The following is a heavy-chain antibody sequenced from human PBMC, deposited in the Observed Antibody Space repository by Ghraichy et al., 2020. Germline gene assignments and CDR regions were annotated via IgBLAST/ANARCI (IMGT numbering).Heavy chain of an antibody. Sequence: SETLSLTCTVSGGSISSYYWSWIRQPPGKGLEWIGYIYYSGSTNYNPSLKSRVTISVDTSKNQFSLKLSSVTAADTAVYYCARNRVYCSSTSCYGDWFDPWGQGTLVTVSS. CDR1: GGSISSYY. CDR3: ARNRVYCSSTSCYGDWFDP. J-gene: IGHJ5*02. D-gene: IGHD2-2*01. CDR2: IYYSGST. V-gene: IGHV4-59*08.